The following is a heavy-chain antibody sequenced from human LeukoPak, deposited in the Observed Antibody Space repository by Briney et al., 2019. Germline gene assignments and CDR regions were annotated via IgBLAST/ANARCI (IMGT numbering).Heavy chain of an antibody. Sequence: GGSLRLSCAASGFTFSSYAMSWVRQAPGKGLEWVSAITGSGGSTYYADSVKGRFTISRDNSKNTLYLQMNSLRAEDTAVYYCAKGKGAAADHGGGYDYWGQGTLVTVSS. D-gene: IGHD6-13*01. CDR2: ITGSGGST. CDR3: AKGKGAAADHGGGYDY. V-gene: IGHV3-23*01. CDR1: GFTFSSYA. J-gene: IGHJ4*02.